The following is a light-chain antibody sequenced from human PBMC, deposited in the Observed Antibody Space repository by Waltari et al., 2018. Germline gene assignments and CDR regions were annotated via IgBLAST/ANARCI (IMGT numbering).Light chain of an antibody. Sequence: EVVLSQSPATLSVSPGRRATLSCRASQSVYSNLAWYQQHPGQPPSLLIYGASTRATGIPARFSASGSGTEFTLTISSLQSEDFAVYYCQQYNNWPPYTFGQGTKVEIK. CDR2: GAS. J-gene: IGKJ1*01. CDR1: QSVYSN. V-gene: IGKV3-15*01. CDR3: QQYNNWPPYT.